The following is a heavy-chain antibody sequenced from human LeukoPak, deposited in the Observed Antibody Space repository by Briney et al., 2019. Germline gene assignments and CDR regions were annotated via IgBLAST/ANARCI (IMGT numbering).Heavy chain of an antibody. CDR3: ATVFTSDRLGEGY. J-gene: IGHJ4*02. V-gene: IGHV1-24*01. Sequence: ASVKVSCKASGYTFTNNYLHWVRQAPGQGLEWMGGFDPEDGETIYAQKFQGRVTMTEDTSTDTAYMELSSLRSEDTAVYYCATVFTSDRLGEGYWGQGTLVTVSS. CDR1: GYTFTNNY. CDR2: FDPEDGET. D-gene: IGHD3-10*01.